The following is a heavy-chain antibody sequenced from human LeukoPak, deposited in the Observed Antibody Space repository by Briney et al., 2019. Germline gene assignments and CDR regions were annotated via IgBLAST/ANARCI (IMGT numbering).Heavy chain of an antibody. J-gene: IGHJ4*02. CDR2: IYYSGST. Sequence: SETLSLTCTVSGGSISSYYWSWIRQPPGKGLEWIGYIYYSGSTNHNPSLKSRVTISVDTSKNQFSLKLSSVTAADTAVYYCARSGLLWFGESPFDYWGQGTLVTVSS. CDR1: GGSISSYY. V-gene: IGHV4-59*01. D-gene: IGHD3-10*01. CDR3: ARSGLLWFGESPFDY.